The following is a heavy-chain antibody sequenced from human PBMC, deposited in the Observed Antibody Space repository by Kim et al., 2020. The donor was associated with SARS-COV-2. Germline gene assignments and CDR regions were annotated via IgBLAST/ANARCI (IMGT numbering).Heavy chain of an antibody. CDR3: ASDRGYRKGFV. V-gene: IGHV3-21*01. CDR2: ISSSSSYI. Sequence: GGYLRLSCAASGFTFISYSMNWVRQAPGKGLEWVSSISSSSSYIYYADSVKVRFTISRDNAKTSLYLQMNSLRAEDTAVYYCASDRGYRKGFVWGQGTLV. J-gene: IGHJ4*02. CDR1: GFTFISYS. D-gene: IGHD1-1*01.